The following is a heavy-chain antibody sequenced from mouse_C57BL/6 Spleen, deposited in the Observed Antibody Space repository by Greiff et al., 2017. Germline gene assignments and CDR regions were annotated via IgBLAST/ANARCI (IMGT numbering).Heavy chain of an antibody. V-gene: IGHV6-3*01. CDR1: GFTFSNYW. D-gene: IGHD1-1*01. CDR2: IRLKSDNYAT. CDR3: TSWGGSPPFDY. J-gene: IGHJ2*01. Sequence: DVKLVESGGGLVQPGGSMKLSCVASGFTFSNYWMNWVRQSPEKGLEWVAQIRLKSDNYATHYAESVKGRFTISRDDSKSSVYLQMNNLRAEDTGIYYCTSWGGSPPFDYWGQGTTLTVSS.